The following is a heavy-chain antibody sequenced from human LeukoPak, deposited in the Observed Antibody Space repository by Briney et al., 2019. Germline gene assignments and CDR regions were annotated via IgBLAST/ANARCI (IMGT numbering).Heavy chain of an antibody. CDR2: INHSSGST. Sequence: GASVKVSCKSSGNTLSNDYLHWVRQAPGQGLEWMGVINHSSGSTLFAQHFQGRVTMTRDTSTGTALMEQSSLRSDDPAGYYCARADILTGYPTDYRGQGTLVTVSS. V-gene: IGHV1-46*01. J-gene: IGHJ4*02. CDR3: ARADILTGYPTDY. CDR1: GNTLSNDY. D-gene: IGHD3-9*01.